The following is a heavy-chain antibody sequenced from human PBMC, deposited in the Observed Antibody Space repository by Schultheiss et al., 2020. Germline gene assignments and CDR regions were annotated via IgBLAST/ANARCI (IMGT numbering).Heavy chain of an antibody. CDR1: GFTVSSNY. J-gene: IGHJ4*02. CDR3: ASKAPLAPLTGYSYYFDY. CDR2: IYSGGST. D-gene: IGHD3-9*01. Sequence: GGSLRLSCAASGFTVSSNYMSWVRQAPGKGLEWVSVIYSGGSTYYADSVKGRFTISRDNSKNTLYLQMNSLRAEDTAVYYCASKAPLAPLTGYSYYFDYWGEGSL. V-gene: IGHV3-66*02.